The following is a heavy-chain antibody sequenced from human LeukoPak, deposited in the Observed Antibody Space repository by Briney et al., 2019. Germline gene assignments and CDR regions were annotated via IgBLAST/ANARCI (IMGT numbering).Heavy chain of an antibody. J-gene: IGHJ4*02. D-gene: IGHD1-14*01. Sequence: PSETLSLTCNVSGVSISSSYWSWIRQPPGKGLEWVGYIYNTGTTNYNPSLNSRVTISVDTSKNQLSLRLSSVTAADTAVYYCARHEPPGALRHLDYWGQGTLVTVSS. CDR2: IYNTGTT. CDR1: GVSISSSY. V-gene: IGHV4-59*08. CDR3: ARHEPPGALRHLDY.